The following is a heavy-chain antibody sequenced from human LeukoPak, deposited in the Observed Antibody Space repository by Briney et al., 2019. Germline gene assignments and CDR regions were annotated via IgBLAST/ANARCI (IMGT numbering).Heavy chain of an antibody. CDR1: GYSFTAHA. J-gene: IGHJ4*02. D-gene: IGHD4-23*01. CDR2: IDPYNDNT. CDR3: ARVAYGGNYFDY. Sequence: ASVKVSCKASGYSFTAHAITWVRQAPGQGLEWMGWIDPYNDNTDYEQNLQGRVTMTTDTSTSTAYMDLRSLRSDDTAVYYCARVAYGGNYFDYWGQGTLVTVSS. V-gene: IGHV1-18*01.